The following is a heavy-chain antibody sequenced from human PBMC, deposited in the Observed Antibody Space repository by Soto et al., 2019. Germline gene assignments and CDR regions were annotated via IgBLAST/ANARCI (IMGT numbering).Heavy chain of an antibody. D-gene: IGHD3-10*01. V-gene: IGHV4-4*02. CDR3: ARQYYYGSGSYLDY. CDR1: GRSISSSSNW. Sequence: PSETLSLTCTVSGRSISSSSNWWSWVRQPPGKGLEWIGEIYHSGSTNYNPSLKSRVTISVDNSKNQFSLKLSSVTAADTAVYYCARQYYYGSGSYLDYWGQGTLVTVSS. CDR2: IYHSGST. J-gene: IGHJ4*02.